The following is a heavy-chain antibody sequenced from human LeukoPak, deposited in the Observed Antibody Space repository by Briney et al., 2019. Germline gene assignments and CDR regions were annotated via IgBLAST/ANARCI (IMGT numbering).Heavy chain of an antibody. V-gene: IGHV3-11*01. CDR1: Y. D-gene: IGHD2/OR15-2a*01. J-gene: IGHJ6*02. CDR3: AREVVIFPDYYYYGMDV. CDR2: ISRSGDTL. Sequence: YXTWIRQXXXXGLEWISYISRSGDTLYYADSVEGRFTISRDNAKNSLFLQMNSLRADDTAVYYCAREVVIFPDYYYYGMDVWGQGTTVTVSS.